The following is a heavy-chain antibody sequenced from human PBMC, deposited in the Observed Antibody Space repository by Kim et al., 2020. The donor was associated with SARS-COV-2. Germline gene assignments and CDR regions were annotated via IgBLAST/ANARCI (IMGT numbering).Heavy chain of an antibody. CDR2: INHSGST. CDR3: ASRSREIRYDFWGRDY. J-gene: IGHJ4*02. V-gene: IGHV4-34*01. CDR1: GGSFSGYY. D-gene: IGHD3-3*01. Sequence: SETLSLTCAVYGGSFSGYYWSWIRQPPGKGLEWIGEINHSGSTNYNPSLKSRVTISVDTSKNQFSLKLSSVTAVDTAVYYCASRSREIRYDFWGRDYWGQGTLVTLSS.